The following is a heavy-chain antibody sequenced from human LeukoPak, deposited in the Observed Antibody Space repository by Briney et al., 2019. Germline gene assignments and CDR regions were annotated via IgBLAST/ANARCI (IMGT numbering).Heavy chain of an antibody. J-gene: IGHJ6*03. CDR1: GFSIRSGYY. CDR3: ARGSLTGLGGAYHYYYMDV. CDR2: IYYSGST. V-gene: IGHV4-38-2*02. Sequence: SETLSITCTVSGFSIRSGYYWGWVRQPPGKGLEWIASIYYSGSTYNNPSLKSRVTISLHTSKNQLSLKLASASAADTAVYYCARGSLTGLGGAYHYYYMDVWGKGTTVTVSS. D-gene: IGHD3-3*01.